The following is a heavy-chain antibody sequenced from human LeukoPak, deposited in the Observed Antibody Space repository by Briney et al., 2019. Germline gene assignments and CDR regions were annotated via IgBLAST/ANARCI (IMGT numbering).Heavy chain of an antibody. J-gene: IGHJ6*02. CDR1: GGSISSGDYY. Sequence: PSETLSLTCTVSGGSISSGDYYWSWIRQPRGKGLEWIGYIYYSGSTYYNPSLKCRVTISVDTSKNQFSLKLSSVTAADTAVYYGARDQVLRYFDWQYYGMDVWGQGTTVTVSS. V-gene: IGHV4-30-4*01. CDR2: IYYSGST. D-gene: IGHD3-9*01. CDR3: ARDQVLRYFDWQYYGMDV.